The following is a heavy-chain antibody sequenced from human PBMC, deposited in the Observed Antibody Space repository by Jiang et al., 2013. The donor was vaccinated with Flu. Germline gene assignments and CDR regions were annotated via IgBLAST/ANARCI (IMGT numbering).Heavy chain of an antibody. CDR3: ARRPRGDWLTYFDY. CDR2: IYPGDSDT. J-gene: IGHJ4*02. Sequence: GAEVEKARGVSEDLLVRVLGYSFANYVDRLGAPDAGKGLEWMGIIYPGDSDTRYNPSFQGQVTISADKSISTAYLQWSSLKASDTAMYFCARRPRGDWLTYFDYWGQGTLVTVSS. D-gene: IGHD3-9*01. CDR1: GYSFANYV. V-gene: IGHV5-51*01.